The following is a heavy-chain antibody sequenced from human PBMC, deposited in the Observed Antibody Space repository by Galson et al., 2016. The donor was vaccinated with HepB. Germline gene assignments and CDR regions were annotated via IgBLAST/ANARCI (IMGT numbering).Heavy chain of an antibody. CDR3: ARNQRSTSNFDI. Sequence: SETLSLTCTVPGDSVSSGRYYWSWIRQPPGKGLGWIGYIYYNGGTNYNPSLKSRVTISGDTSKNQFSLMLNSVTAADTAVYYCARNQRSTSNFDIWGQGTMVTVSS. V-gene: IGHV4-61*01. CDR2: IYYNGGT. CDR1: GDSVSSGRYY. J-gene: IGHJ3*02. D-gene: IGHD2-2*01.